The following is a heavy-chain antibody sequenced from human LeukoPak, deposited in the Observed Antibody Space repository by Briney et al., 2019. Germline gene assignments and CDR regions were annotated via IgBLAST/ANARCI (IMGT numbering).Heavy chain of an antibody. V-gene: IGHV3-15*01. CDR2: KPDGGTT. D-gene: IGHD1-14*01. CDR3: TKDPPYTGGRYFAL. Sequence: KPDGGTTDYAASVKGRFTISRDDSKDTLYLQMNSLKTEHTAVYYCTKDPPYTGGRYFALWSRGTLVTVSS. J-gene: IGHJ2*01.